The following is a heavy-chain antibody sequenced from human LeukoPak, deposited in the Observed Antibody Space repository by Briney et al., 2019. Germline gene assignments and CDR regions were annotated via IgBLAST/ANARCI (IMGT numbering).Heavy chain of an antibody. Sequence: GASVKVSCKVSGYTLTELSMHWVRQAPGKGLEWMGGFDPEDGETIYAQKFQGRVTMTEDTSTDTAYMELSSLRSEDTAVYYCATYRPEWLRNPPSYYYYYMDVWGKGTTVTVSS. D-gene: IGHD5-12*01. CDR1: GYTLTELS. CDR2: FDPEDGET. J-gene: IGHJ6*03. CDR3: ATYRPEWLRNPPSYYYYYMDV. V-gene: IGHV1-24*01.